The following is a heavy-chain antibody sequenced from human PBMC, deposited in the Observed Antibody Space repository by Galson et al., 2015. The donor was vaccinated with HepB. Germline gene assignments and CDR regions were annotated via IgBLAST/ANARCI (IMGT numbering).Heavy chain of an antibody. Sequence: SLRLSCAASGFTFSSYSMNWVRQAPGKGLEWVSSISSSSSYIYYADSVKGRFTISRDNAKNSLYLQMNSLRAEDTAVYYCARGKRMVRGVNGGLDYWGQGTLVTVSS. CDR3: ARGKRMVRGVNGGLDY. V-gene: IGHV3-21*01. D-gene: IGHD3-10*01. J-gene: IGHJ4*02. CDR2: ISSSSSYI. CDR1: GFTFSSYS.